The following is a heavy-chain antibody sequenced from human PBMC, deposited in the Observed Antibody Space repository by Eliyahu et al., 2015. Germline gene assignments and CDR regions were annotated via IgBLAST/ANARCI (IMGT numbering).Heavy chain of an antibody. CDR3: ARVRDNFAVGY. D-gene: IGHD1-1*01. J-gene: IGHJ4*02. CDR2: IYYSGST. V-gene: IGHV4-61*01. CDR1: GGXVSSGSYY. Sequence: QVQLQESGXGXVKPSETLSLTCTXSGGXVSSGSYYWSWIRQPPGKGLEWIGYIYYSGSTNYNPSLXSRVTISVDTSKNQFSLKLSSVTAADTAVYYCARVRDNFAVGYWGQGTLVTVSS.